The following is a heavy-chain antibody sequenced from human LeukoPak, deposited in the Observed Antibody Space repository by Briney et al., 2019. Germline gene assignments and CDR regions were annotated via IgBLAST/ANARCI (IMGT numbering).Heavy chain of an antibody. D-gene: IGHD3-22*01. CDR3: ASFGARDYDSSGHHPQFDY. CDR1: GYTFTNYY. CDR2: INPSGGST. V-gene: IGHV1-46*01. Sequence: ASVKVSCKASGYTFTNYYIHWVRQAPGQGLECMGIINPSGGSTSYAQKFQGRVTMTRDMSTSTVYMELSSLRSEDTAVYYCASFGARDYDSSGHHPQFDYWGQGTLVTVSS. J-gene: IGHJ4*02.